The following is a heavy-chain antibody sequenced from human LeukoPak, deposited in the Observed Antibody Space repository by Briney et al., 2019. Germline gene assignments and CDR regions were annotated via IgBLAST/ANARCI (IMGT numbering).Heavy chain of an antibody. J-gene: IGHJ4*02. CDR3: AKEGDTAMGDY. CDR1: GFTFSNYG. D-gene: IGHD5-18*01. Sequence: GRSLRLSCAASGFTFSNYGMHWVRQVPGKKLEWVAVISYDGSNKYYADSVKGRFTISRDNSKNTLYLQMNSLRAEDTAVYCCAKEGDTAMGDYWGQGTLVTVSS. CDR2: ISYDGSNK. V-gene: IGHV3-30*18.